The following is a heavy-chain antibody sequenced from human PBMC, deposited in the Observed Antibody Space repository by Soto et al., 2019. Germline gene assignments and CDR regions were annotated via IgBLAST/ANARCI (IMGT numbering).Heavy chain of an antibody. D-gene: IGHD3-16*01. V-gene: IGHV1-18*01. J-gene: IGHJ4*02. CDR1: GYTFSSYG. CDR2: IRAYNGNT. CDR3: AREASYRQPTPFDY. Sequence: ASVKVSCKASGYTFSSYGISWVRQAPGQGLEWMGWIRAYNGNTNYAQKLQGRVTMTTDTSTSTAYMELRSLRSDDTAVYYCAREASYRQPTPFDYWGQGTLVTVSS.